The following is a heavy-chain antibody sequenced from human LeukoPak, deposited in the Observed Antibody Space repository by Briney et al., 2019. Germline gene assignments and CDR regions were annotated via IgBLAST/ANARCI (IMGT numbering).Heavy chain of an antibody. D-gene: IGHD2-2*01. CDR1: GYMFTIYN. CDR2: VSSSGANT. CDR3: ARDQHYAPDY. Sequence: ASVKVSRKASGYMFTIYNMQWVRQAPGQGLEWMGMVSSSGANTKYAQKFRGRVTMTSDTSTSTVYMELSSLISDDTAVYYCARDQHYAPDYWGQGTLVTVCS. J-gene: IGHJ4*02. V-gene: IGHV1-46*03.